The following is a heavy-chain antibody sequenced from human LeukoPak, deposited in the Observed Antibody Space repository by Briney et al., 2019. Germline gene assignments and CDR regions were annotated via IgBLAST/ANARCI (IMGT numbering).Heavy chain of an antibody. CDR1: GFTFSSYW. CDR3: ARTHCSGGSRHPYYFDY. D-gene: IGHD2-15*01. J-gene: IGHJ4*02. CDR2: INSGGSST. V-gene: IGHV3-74*01. Sequence: GGSLRLSCAASGFTFSSYWMHWVRQAPGKGLVWVSRINSGGSSTSYADSVKGRFTISRDNAKNTLYLQMNSLRAEDTAVYYCARTHCSGGSRHPYYFDYWGQGTLVTVSS.